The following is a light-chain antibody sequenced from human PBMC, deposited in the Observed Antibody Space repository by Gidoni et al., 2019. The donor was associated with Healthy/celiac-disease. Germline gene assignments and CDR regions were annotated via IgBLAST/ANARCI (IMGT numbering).Light chain of an antibody. V-gene: IGKV1-33*01. J-gene: IGKJ1*01. CDR1: QDISNY. CDR3: QQYDNLPRT. Sequence: DIQMTQSPSSLSASVEDRVTITCQASQDISNYLNWYQQKPGKAPKLLIYDASNLKTGVPSRFSGSGSGTDFTFTISSLQPEDIATYYCQQYDNLPRTFGQGTKVGVK. CDR2: DAS.